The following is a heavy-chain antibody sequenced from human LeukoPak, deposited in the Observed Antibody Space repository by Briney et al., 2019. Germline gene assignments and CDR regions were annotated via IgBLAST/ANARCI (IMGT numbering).Heavy chain of an antibody. CDR1: GFTFSSYW. J-gene: IGHJ4*02. CDR2: INSDGSST. V-gene: IGHV3-74*01. D-gene: IGHD1-20*01. CDR3: SRIPITTTTSLDY. Sequence: GGSLRLSCAASGFTFSSYWMHWVRQAPGKGLVWVTRINSDGSSTDYADSVKGRFTISRDNAKNTLYLKMNSLRDEDTAVYYCSRIPITTTTSLDYWGQGTLVTVSS.